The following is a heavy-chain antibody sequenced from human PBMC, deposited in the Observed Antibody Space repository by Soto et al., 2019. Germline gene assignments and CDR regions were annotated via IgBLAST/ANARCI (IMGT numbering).Heavy chain of an antibody. D-gene: IGHD3-16*01. CDR3: SHSLGEDWFDP. Sequence: QITLKESGPTLVKSTQTLTLTCTFSGFSLTTSGVGVGWIRQPPGKALEWLALIYWDDDKRYSPSLKSRLTIPKDTSNHQVVLMMTNMDPVDTATYYCSHSLGEDWFDPCCQGTLVTVSS. V-gene: IGHV2-5*02. J-gene: IGHJ5*02. CDR2: IYWDDDK. CDR1: GFSLTTSGVG.